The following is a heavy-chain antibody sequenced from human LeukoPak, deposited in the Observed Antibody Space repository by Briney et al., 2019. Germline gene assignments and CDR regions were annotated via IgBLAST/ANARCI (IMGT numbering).Heavy chain of an antibody. CDR2: IYYSGST. CDR3: ARLGTDFYWYFDL. D-gene: IGHD1-1*01. V-gene: IGHV4-59*08. Sequence: SETLSLTCSVSGGSISNYYWSWIRQPPGKGLEWIGFIYYSGSTNYSPSLKSRVTMSVDTSKNQFSLRLSTVTAADTALYYCARLGTDFYWYFDLWGRGTLVTVSS. J-gene: IGHJ2*01. CDR1: GGSISNYY.